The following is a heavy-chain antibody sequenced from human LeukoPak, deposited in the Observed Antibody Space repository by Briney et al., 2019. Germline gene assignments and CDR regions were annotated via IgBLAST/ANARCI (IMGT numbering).Heavy chain of an antibody. V-gene: IGHV3-48*02. J-gene: IGHJ4*02. CDR2: IRTSAEGANYA. CDR1: GFSFTDYP. CDR3: ASDQRYAFDY. Sequence: GGSLRLSCATSGFSFTDYPMNGVDQAPGKGLEGVSNIRTSAEGANYAYYADSVKGRVTISRDDAKNTLYLHMNSLRDEDTAVYYCASDQRYAFDYWGQGILVTVSS. D-gene: IGHD3-9*01.